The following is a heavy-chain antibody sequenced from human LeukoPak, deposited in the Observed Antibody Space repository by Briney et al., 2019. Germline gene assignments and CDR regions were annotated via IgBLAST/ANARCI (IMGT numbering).Heavy chain of an antibody. CDR2: INHSGST. D-gene: IGHD2-15*01. CDR1: GGSFSGYY. Sequence: PSETLSLTCAVYGGSFSGYYWSWIRQPPGKGLEWIGEINHSGSTNYNPSLKSRVTISVDTSKNQFSLKLSSVTAADTAVYYCAGGQTGYCSGGSCYDWFDPWGQGTLVTVSS. J-gene: IGHJ5*02. CDR3: AGGQTGYCSGGSCYDWFDP. V-gene: IGHV4-34*01.